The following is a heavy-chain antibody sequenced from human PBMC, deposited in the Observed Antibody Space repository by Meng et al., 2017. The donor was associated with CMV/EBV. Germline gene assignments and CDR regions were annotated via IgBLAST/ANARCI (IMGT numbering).Heavy chain of an antibody. V-gene: IGHV4-39*01. J-gene: IGHJ5*02. Sequence: GSLRLSCTVPGGSISSSSYYWGWIRQPPGTGLEWIGSIYYSGSTYYNPSLKSRVTISVDTSKNQFSLKLSSVTAADTAVYYCARRHSGSYYFDPWGQGTLVTVSS. D-gene: IGHD1-26*01. CDR3: ARRHSGSYYFDP. CDR2: IYYSGST. CDR1: GGSISSSSYY.